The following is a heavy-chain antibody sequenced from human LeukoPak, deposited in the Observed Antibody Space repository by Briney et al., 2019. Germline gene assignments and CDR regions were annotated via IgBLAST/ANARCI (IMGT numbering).Heavy chain of an antibody. D-gene: IGHD6-13*01. J-gene: IGHJ6*03. CDR2: ISHDGSNK. CDR3: AREGIGSSSWYALPFFYYYYYMDV. Sequence: PGGSLRLSCAASGFIPSSYGIHWVRQAPGKGLEWVAVISHDGSNKKYADSVKGRFSISRDNSKNTLFLQMNSLRPEDTAVYYCAREGIGSSSWYALPFFYYYYYMDVWGKGTTVTISS. CDR1: GFIPSSYG. V-gene: IGHV3-30*03.